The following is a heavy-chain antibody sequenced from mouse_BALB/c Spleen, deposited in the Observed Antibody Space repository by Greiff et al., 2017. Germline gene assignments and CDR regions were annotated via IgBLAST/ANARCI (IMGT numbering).Heavy chain of an antibody. CDR1: GFSLTSYG. CDR3: ASPLYYGSSYPYYYAMDY. D-gene: IGHD1-1*01. J-gene: IGHJ4*01. CDR2: IWSGGST. V-gene: IGHV2-2*02. Sequence: VMLVESGPGLVQPSQSLSITCTVSGFSLTSYGVHWVRQSPGKGLEWLGVIWSGGSTDYNAAFISRLSISKDNSKSQVFFKMNSLQANDTAIYYCASPLYYGSSYPYYYAMDYWGQGTSVTVSS.